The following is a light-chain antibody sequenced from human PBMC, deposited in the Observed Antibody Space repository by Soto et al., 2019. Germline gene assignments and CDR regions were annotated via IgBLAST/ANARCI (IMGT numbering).Light chain of an antibody. Sequence: EIVLTQSPGTLSLSPGERATLSCRASQSVSSNNLAWYQQRPGQAPSVVIYGASTRATGIPERFSGSGSGTDFTLTISRLEPEDFAVYYFQQYGRSPFTFGPGTKVDIK. V-gene: IGKV3-20*01. CDR3: QQYGRSPFT. CDR1: QSVSSNN. CDR2: GAS. J-gene: IGKJ3*01.